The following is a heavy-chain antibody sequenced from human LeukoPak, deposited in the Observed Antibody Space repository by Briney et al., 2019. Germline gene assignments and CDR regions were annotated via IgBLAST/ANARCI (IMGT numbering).Heavy chain of an antibody. CDR1: GGSLSGNY. V-gene: IGHV4-34*01. J-gene: IGHJ4*02. Sequence: NPSETLSLTCAVYGGSLSGNYWSWIRQPPGKGLEWIGEINHSGSTNYNPSLKNRVTISVQMSRSQFSLRLSSVTAADTAVYYCARSGGSYSFYYWGQGTLVTVSS. CDR2: INHSGST. D-gene: IGHD1-26*01. CDR3: ARSGGSYSFYY.